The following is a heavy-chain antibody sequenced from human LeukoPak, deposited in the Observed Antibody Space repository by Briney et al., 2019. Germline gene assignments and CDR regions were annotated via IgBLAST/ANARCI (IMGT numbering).Heavy chain of an antibody. D-gene: IGHD6-19*01. CDR2: ISSSGSTI. J-gene: IGHJ4*02. CDR3: ATGPPPGYSSGWTNIFDY. Sequence: GGSLRLSCAASGFTFSSYGMNWVRQAPGKGLEWVAYISSSGSTIYYADSVKGRFTISRDNAKNSLYLQMNSLRAEDTAVYYCATGPPPGYSSGWTNIFDYWGQGTLVTVSS. V-gene: IGHV3-48*04. CDR1: GFTFSSYG.